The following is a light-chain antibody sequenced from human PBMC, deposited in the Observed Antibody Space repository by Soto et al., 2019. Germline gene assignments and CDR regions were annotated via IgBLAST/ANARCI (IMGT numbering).Light chain of an antibody. CDR3: QQYHNLWT. CDR2: RAS. J-gene: IGKJ1*01. V-gene: IGKV3-15*01. CDR1: HYVYSN. Sequence: EIVMTQSPATLSMSPGERATLSCTASHYVYSNVAWFQQRPGQAPRLLIYRASARATGTPARFSGSGSGTEFTLTTTSLQSEDFAVYYCQQYHNLWTFGQGTKVDIK.